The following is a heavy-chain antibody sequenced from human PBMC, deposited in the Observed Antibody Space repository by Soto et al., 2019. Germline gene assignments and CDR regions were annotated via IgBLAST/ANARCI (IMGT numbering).Heavy chain of an antibody. V-gene: IGHV3-23*01. CDR3: AKYFSSWSGTYFDY. CDR1: GFSFSSYA. D-gene: IGHD6-13*01. CDR2: ISGGGIST. Sequence: EIQLLESGGGLVQPGGSLRLACEASGFSFSSYALSWVRQASGRGLEWVSGISGGGISTYYADSVKGRFTISRDKSKNTLYLQMNSLRAEDTAVYYCAKYFSSWSGTYFDYWGQGTLVTVSS. J-gene: IGHJ4*02.